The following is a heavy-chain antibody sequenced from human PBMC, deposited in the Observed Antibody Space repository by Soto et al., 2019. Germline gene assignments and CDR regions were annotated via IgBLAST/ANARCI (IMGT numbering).Heavy chain of an antibody. Sequence: PSETLSLTCTVSGGSISSSSYYWGWIRQPPGKGLEWVGSIYYSGSTYYNPSLKSRVTISADTSKNQFSLKLSSVTAADTAVYYCARGRSWSRLVVVTATPNNWFDPWGQGTLVTVSS. J-gene: IGHJ5*02. V-gene: IGHV4-39*01. CDR1: GGSISSSSYY. CDR2: IYYSGST. CDR3: ARGRSWSRLVVVTATPNNWFDP. D-gene: IGHD2-21*02.